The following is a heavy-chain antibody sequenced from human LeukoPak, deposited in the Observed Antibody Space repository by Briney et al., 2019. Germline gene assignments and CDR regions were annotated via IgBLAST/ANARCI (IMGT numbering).Heavy chain of an antibody. J-gene: IGHJ4*02. Sequence: GGSLRLSCAASGFTFSSYGMHWVRQAPGKGLEWVAVIWYDGSNKYYADSVKGRFTISRDNSKSTLYLQMNSLRAEDTAVYYCARESEVGATDFDYWGQGTLVTVSS. CDR2: IWYDGSNK. V-gene: IGHV3-33*01. CDR1: GFTFSSYG. D-gene: IGHD1-26*01. CDR3: ARESEVGATDFDY.